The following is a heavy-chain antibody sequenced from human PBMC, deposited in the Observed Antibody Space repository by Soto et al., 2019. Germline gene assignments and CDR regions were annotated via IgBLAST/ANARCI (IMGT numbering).Heavy chain of an antibody. J-gene: IGHJ4*02. CDR1: GFTFSSYA. CDR2: ITFRGDNT. CDR3: AKLGTMGVFDN. D-gene: IGHD1-26*01. V-gene: IGHV3-23*01. Sequence: GGSLKLSCAASGFTFSSYAMSWVRQAPGKGLEWLAGITFRGDNTYYADSVKGRFTLSRDNSRNRLDLQMNSLKVEDTALYYCAKLGTMGVFDNWGQGTLVTVSS.